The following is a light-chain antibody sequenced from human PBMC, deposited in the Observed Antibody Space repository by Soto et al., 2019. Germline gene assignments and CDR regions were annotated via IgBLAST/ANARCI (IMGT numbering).Light chain of an antibody. CDR2: DSS. J-gene: IGKJ3*01. CDR3: QQRSSWPFT. V-gene: IGKV3-11*01. CDR1: QSIISNF. Sequence: EIVLTQSPGTLSLSPGETASLSCWASQSIISNFLAWYQQRRGQPPRLLIYDSSNRATGIPARFSGSGSGTDFTLSISSLEPEDFAVYYCQQRSSWPFTFGPGTKVDIK.